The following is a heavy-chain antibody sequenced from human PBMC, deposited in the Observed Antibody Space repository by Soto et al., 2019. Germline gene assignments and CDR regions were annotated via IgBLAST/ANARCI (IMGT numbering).Heavy chain of an antibody. CDR1: GYPFTDYF. D-gene: IGHD2-21*02. CDR3: ARELYSCGGDCPYYMDY. Sequence: QVQLVQSGAEGKKPGASVRVSCKTSGYPFTDYFIHWVRQAPGQGLEWMGIISLYHHSTSYAQKFQGRLTVTADTSTTTVYMDLSSLTSEDSAVYWCARELYSCGGDCPYYMDYWGQGTLVTVSS. V-gene: IGHV1-46*01. CDR2: ISLYHHST. J-gene: IGHJ4*02.